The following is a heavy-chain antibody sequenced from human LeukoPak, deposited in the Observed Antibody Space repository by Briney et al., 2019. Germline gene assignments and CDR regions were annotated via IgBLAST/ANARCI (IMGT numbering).Heavy chain of an antibody. CDR1: GYTFTSYG. CDR3: ARDDPVVVAATCDY. D-gene: IGHD2-15*01. CDR2: ISAYNGNT. J-gene: IGHJ4*02. Sequence: ASVKVSCKASGYTFTSYGISWVRQAPGQGLEWMGWISAYNGNTNYAQKLQGRVTMTTDTSTSTAYMELRSLRSDDTAVYYCARDDPVVVAATCDYWGQGTLVTVSS. V-gene: IGHV1-18*01.